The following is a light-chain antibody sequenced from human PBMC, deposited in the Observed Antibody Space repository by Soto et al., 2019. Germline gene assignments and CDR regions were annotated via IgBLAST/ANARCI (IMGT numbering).Light chain of an antibody. CDR2: EDS. V-gene: IGLV3-21*02. J-gene: IGLJ1*01. Sequence: SYELTQPPSVSVAPGQMARITCGGNNIGSKSVHWYQQKAGQAPVLVVYEDSDRPSGIPERFSGSNSGNTATLTISRVEAGDEADYYCQVWDSSSDHYVFGIGTKVTVL. CDR1: NIGSKS. CDR3: QVWDSSSDHYV.